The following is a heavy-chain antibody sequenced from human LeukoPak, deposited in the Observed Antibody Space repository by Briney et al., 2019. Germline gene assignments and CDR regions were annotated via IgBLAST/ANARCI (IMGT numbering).Heavy chain of an antibody. Sequence: GGSLRLSCAASGFDFSSNWMHWVRHAPGQGLAWVSRIKGDGISTNYADSVKGRFTISRDIAKNTLYLQMNSLRAEDTGVYYCAKDHYWSIDYWGRGTLVTVSS. J-gene: IGHJ4*02. CDR3: AKDHYWSIDY. CDR1: GFDFSSNW. V-gene: IGHV3-74*01. CDR2: IKGDGIST. D-gene: IGHD3-3*01.